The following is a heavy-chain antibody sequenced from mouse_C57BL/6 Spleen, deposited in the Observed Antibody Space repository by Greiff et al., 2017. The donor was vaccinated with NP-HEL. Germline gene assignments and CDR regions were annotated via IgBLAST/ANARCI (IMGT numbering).Heavy chain of an antibody. D-gene: IGHD1-1*01. J-gene: IGHJ2*01. CDR1: GYTFTSYW. CDR2: IDPSDSYT. CDR3: ARSLITTGDY. Sequence: QVQLQQPGAELVMPGASVKLSCKASGYTFTSYWMHWVKQRPGQGLEWIGEIDPSDSYTNYNQKFKGKSTLTVDKSSSTDYMQLSSLTSEDSAVYYCARSLITTGDYWGQGTTLTVSS. V-gene: IGHV1-69*01.